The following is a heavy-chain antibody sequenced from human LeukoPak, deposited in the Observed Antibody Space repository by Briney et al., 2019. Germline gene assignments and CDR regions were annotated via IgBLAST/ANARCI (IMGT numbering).Heavy chain of an antibody. CDR2: MNPNSGNT. V-gene: IGHV1-8*01. Sequence: ASVKVSRKASGYTFTSYDINWVRQATGQGLEWMGWMNPNSGNTGYAQKFQGRVTMTRNTSISTAYMELSSLRSEDTAVYYCAVPADCGGDCFDYWGQGTLVTVSS. D-gene: IGHD2-21*01. J-gene: IGHJ4*02. CDR3: AVPADCGGDCFDY. CDR1: GYTFTSYD.